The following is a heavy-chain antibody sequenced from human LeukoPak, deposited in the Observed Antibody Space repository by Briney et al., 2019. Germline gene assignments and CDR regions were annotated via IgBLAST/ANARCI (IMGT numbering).Heavy chain of an antibody. Sequence: PSETLSLTCTVSGGSISSSSYYWGWIRQPPGKGLEWIGSIYYSGSTYYNPSLKSRVTISVDTSKNQFSLKLSPVTAADTAVYYCARQGAVVGGATGPPDYWGQGTLVTVSS. CDR1: GGSISSSSYY. CDR2: IYYSGST. D-gene: IGHD3-10*01. CDR3: ARQGAVVGGATGPPDY. J-gene: IGHJ4*02. V-gene: IGHV4-39*01.